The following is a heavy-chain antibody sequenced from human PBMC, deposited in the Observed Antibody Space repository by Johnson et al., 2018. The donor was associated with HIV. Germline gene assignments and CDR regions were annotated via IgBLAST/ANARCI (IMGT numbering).Heavy chain of an antibody. D-gene: IGHD1-26*01. CDR3: AREGSVGATIFTMFDAFDI. CDR2: ISSSSSSI. CDR1: GFTFSDHY. J-gene: IGHJ3*02. Sequence: QVQLVESGGDLVKPGGSLRLSCAASGFTFSDHYMSWIRQAPGKGLEWVSYISSSSSSIYSADYVKGRFTISRDNAKNSLYLQMNSLRAEDTAVYYCAREGSVGATIFTMFDAFDIWGQGTMVTVSS. V-gene: IGHV3-11*04.